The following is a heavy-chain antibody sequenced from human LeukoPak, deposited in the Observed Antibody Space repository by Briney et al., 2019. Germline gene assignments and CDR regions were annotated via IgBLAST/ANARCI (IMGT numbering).Heavy chain of an antibody. CDR1: GGPFSMYA. CDR3: ARVFRGLLGWSYYCFDS. Sequence: SVNLSCRVSGGPFSMYAISWVRQAHGQGLEGMGGILTSIGTANYAQKFQVSVTITADESTGTAYMELSSLRSEDTAVYYWARVFRGLLGWSYYCFDSWGQGTLVAVSS. D-gene: IGHD3-10*01. CDR2: ILTSIGTA. J-gene: IGHJ4*02. V-gene: IGHV1-69*01.